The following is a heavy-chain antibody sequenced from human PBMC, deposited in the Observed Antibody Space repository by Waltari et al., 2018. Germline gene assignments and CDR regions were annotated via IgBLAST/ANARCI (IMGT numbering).Heavy chain of an antibody. Sequence: QLHLQESGPGLVRPSETLSLTCSVSGGSITISSYYWGWIRQSPGKGPEWIGSISYSGSTDYKPSLSSRVTISADSSKNHFSLNVTSVTAADTGVYYGARRGNIGGRGTFDNWGQGTLVTISS. CDR3: ARRGNIGGRGTFDN. CDR2: ISYSGST. J-gene: IGHJ4*02. V-gene: IGHV4-39*02. CDR1: GGSITISSYY. D-gene: IGHD1-1*01.